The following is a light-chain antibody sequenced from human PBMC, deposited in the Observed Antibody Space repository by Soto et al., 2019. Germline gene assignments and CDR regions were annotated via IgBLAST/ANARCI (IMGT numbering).Light chain of an antibody. CDR3: CSYAGVNWGYV. J-gene: IGLJ1*01. V-gene: IGLV2-23*02. CDR1: SSDIGNYHL. Sequence: QSALIQPASVSGSPGQSITISCTGTSSDIGNYHLVSWYQHHPGKAPKLIIYEVSKWPSGVSDRFSGSKSGYTASLTISGLQAEDEADDYCCSYAGVNWGYVLGTGTKVTVL. CDR2: EVS.